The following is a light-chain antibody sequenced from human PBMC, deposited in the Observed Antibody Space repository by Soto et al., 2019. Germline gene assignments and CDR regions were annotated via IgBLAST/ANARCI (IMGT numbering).Light chain of an antibody. J-gene: IGKJ1*01. CDR3: MQALQIPWT. CDR1: QSLLHSNGYNY. CDR2: MGS. V-gene: IGKV2-28*01. Sequence: DIVMTQSPLSLPVTPGEPASISCRSSQSLLHSNGYNYLDWYLQKPGQSPHLLIYMGSNRASGVPDRFSGSGSGTDFTLKISRVQAEDVGVYYCMQALQIPWTVGQGTKVDSK.